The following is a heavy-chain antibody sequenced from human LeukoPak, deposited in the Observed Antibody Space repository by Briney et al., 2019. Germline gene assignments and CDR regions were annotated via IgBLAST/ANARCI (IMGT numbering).Heavy chain of an antibody. Sequence: GASVKVSCKASGYILSSYNMHWVRQAPGQGLEWLGIINPSGGDTKYAQKFQGRVTLTRDKSTSTVYMELSSLTSDDTAVYYCARDNADRQQLTPSNWFDPWGQGTLVTVSS. J-gene: IGHJ5*02. V-gene: IGHV1-46*01. D-gene: IGHD6-13*01. CDR3: ARDNADRQQLTPSNWFDP. CDR2: INPSGGDT. CDR1: GYILSSYN.